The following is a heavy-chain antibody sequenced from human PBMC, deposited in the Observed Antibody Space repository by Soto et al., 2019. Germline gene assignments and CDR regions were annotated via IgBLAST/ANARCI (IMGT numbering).Heavy chain of an antibody. CDR2: ISGGGSYI. CDR1: GFTFSDEN. D-gene: IGHD2-2*01. CDR3: ARDSDCHSTSCFFPPHV. Sequence: QLVESGGGLVKPVGSLRLSCSASGFTFSDENMSWVRQVPGKGLEWVSGISGGGSYIFYADSVQGRFSISRDNPKNSLFLEMNSLRVEDTAVYYCARDSDCHSTSCFFPPHVWGQGTTVTVSS. J-gene: IGHJ6*02. V-gene: IGHV3-21*06.